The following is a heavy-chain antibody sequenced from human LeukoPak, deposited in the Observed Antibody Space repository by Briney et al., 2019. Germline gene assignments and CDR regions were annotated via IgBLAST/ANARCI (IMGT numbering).Heavy chain of an antibody. V-gene: IGHV3-7*01. D-gene: IGHD2-2*02. Sequence: TGGSLRLSRAASGFTLSSYWMTWVRQAPGKGLEWVADIEEDGSEKYYVDSVKGRFTISRDNAKNSLYLQMNSLRAEDTALYYCARLYCSSTSCHTLHYYYMDVWGKGTTVTVSS. J-gene: IGHJ6*03. CDR2: IEEDGSEK. CDR3: ARLYCSSTSCHTLHYYYMDV. CDR1: GFTLSSYW.